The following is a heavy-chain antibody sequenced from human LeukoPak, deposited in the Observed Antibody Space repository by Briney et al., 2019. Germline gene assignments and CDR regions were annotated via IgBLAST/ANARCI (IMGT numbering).Heavy chain of an antibody. J-gene: IGHJ4*02. D-gene: IGHD2-15*01. CDR2: INPNSGGT. V-gene: IGHV1-2*02. Sequence: GASAKVSCKASGYTFTGYYMHWVRQAPGQGLEWMGWINPNSGGTNYAQKFQGRVTMTRDTSISTAYMELSRLRSDDTAVYYCARDIGSGRDEALDYWGQGTLVTVSS. CDR1: GYTFTGYY. CDR3: ARDIGSGRDEALDY.